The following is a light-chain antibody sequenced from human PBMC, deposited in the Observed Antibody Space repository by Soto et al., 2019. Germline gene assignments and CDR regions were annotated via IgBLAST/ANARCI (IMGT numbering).Light chain of an antibody. V-gene: IGLV2-14*01. Sequence: QSALTEPASVSVSPGQSITISCTGTSSDVGGYNYVSWYQQHPGKAPKLMIYEVRNRPSGISNRFSGSKSGNTASLTISGLQAEDEADYYCTSSTSSSPYVFGTGTKVT. CDR2: EVR. CDR3: TSSTSSSPYV. CDR1: SSDVGGYNY. J-gene: IGLJ1*01.